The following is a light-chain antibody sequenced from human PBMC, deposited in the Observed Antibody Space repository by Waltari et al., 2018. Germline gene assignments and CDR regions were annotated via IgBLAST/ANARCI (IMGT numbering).Light chain of an antibody. CDR3: QQSDSMPRT. CDR2: AAS. Sequence: DIQLTQSQSSLSASVGDRVTITCRASQAIDKFLNWYQQKPGGAPKLLIYAASNLQRGVPARFSASGSGTDFTLTIYNLQPEDFATYYCQQSDSMPRTFGQGTKV. CDR1: QAIDKF. J-gene: IGKJ1*01. V-gene: IGKV1-39*01.